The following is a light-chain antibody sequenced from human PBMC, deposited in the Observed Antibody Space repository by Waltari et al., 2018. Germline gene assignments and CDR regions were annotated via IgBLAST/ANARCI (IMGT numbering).Light chain of an antibody. J-gene: IGKJ1*01. CDR1: QSIRSN. CDR2: GAS. Sequence: EIVMTQSPATLSVFPGERATLSCRASQSIRSNLAWYQHKSGQAPRLLIYGASTRATGIPARFSGSWSGTEFTLTISSLQSEDFAVYFCQQYDNWLGTFGQGTKVEI. V-gene: IGKV3D-15*01. CDR3: QQYDNWLGT.